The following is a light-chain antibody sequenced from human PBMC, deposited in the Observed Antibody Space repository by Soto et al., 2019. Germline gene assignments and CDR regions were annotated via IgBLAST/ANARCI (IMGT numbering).Light chain of an antibody. Sequence: DIQMTQSPSSLSASVGDRVTITCRASQSISSWLAWYQQKPGKAPNLLIYKASTLESGVPSRFSGSGSGTDYTRTISSLQPDDFATYYCQQYSGYPWTFGQGTKVEIK. CDR2: KAS. CDR3: QQYSGYPWT. J-gene: IGKJ1*01. CDR1: QSISSW. V-gene: IGKV1-5*03.